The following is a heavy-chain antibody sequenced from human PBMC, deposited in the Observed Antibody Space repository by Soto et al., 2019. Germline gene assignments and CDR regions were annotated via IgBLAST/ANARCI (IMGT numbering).Heavy chain of an antibody. CDR1: GGSISSSSYY. CDR3: ARHDGYCSGGSCPPGY. D-gene: IGHD2-15*01. V-gene: IGHV4-39*01. J-gene: IGHJ4*02. Sequence: QLQLQESGPGLVKPSETLSLTCTVSGGSISSSSYYWGWIRQPPGKGLEWIGSIYYSGSTYYNPSLKSRVTISVDTSKNQFSLKLSSVTAADTAVYYCARHDGYCSGGSCPPGYWGQGTLVTVSS. CDR2: IYYSGST.